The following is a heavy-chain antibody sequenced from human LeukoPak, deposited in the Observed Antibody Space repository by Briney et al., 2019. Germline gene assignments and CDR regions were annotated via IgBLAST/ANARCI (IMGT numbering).Heavy chain of an antibody. CDR1: GYSFTSYW. CDR3: ARRQFLSSGWTDYNWFDP. V-gene: IGHV5-51*01. J-gene: IGHJ5*02. CDR2: IYPGDSDT. D-gene: IGHD6-25*01. Sequence: GESLEISCKGSGYSFTSYWIGWVRQIPGKGLEWMGIIYPGDSDTRYSPSFQGQVTISADKSISTAYLQWSSLKASDTARYYCARRQFLSSGWTDYNWFDPWGQGTLVTVSS.